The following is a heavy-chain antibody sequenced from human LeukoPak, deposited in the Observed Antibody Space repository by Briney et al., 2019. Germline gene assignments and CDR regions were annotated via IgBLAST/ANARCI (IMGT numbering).Heavy chain of an antibody. CDR3: VKGGWCDD. V-gene: IGHV3-7*01. Sequence: GGSLRLSCVASGFTFSSSWMTWVRQAPRKGLEWVANINPDGSVEHYVDSVKGRFDVSRKNAKNSLYLQMNGLTGEDTAVYYCVKGGWCDDWGQGALVTVSS. D-gene: IGHD2-21*01. J-gene: IGHJ4*02. CDR1: GFTFSSSW. CDR2: INPDGSVE.